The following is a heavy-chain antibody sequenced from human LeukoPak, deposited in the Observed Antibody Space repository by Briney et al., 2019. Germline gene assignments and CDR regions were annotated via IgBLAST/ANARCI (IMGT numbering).Heavy chain of an antibody. CDR1: GYTFTSYG. D-gene: IGHD2-2*01. J-gene: IGHJ6*02. CDR2: ISAYNGNT. V-gene: IGHV1-18*01. Sequence: GASVKVSCKASGYTFTSYGISWVRQAPGQGLEWMGWISAYNGNTNYAQKLQGRVTMTTDTSTSTAYMELRSLRSDDTAVYYCASDIVVVPAARESVGYYYYGMDVWGQGTTVTVSS. CDR3: ASDIVVVPAARESVGYYYYGMDV.